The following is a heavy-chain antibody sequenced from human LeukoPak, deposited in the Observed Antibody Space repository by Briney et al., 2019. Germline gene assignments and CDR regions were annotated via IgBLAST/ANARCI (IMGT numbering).Heavy chain of an antibody. CDR3: ATDMGDCTDGSCAYGMDV. CDR1: GITFDDYA. Sequence: PGRSLRLSCAASGITFDDYAMHWVRQAPGKGLEWVSGISWNSGSIGYADSVKGRFTISRDNAKNSLYLQMNSPRAEDTALYYCATDMGDCTDGSCAYGMDVWGQGTTVTVSS. CDR2: ISWNSGSI. V-gene: IGHV3-9*01. J-gene: IGHJ6*02. D-gene: IGHD2-15*01.